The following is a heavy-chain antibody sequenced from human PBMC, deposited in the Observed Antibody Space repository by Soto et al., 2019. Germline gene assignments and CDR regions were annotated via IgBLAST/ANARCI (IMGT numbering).Heavy chain of an antibody. CDR2: IKSKTDGGTT. Sequence: GGSLRLSCAASGFTFSNAWMNWVRQAPGKGLEWVGRIKSKTDGGTTDYAAPVKGRFTISRDDSKNTLYLQMNSLKTEDTAVYYCTTDIQLWPSYYFDYWGQGTLVTVSS. V-gene: IGHV3-15*07. J-gene: IGHJ4*02. CDR3: TTDIQLWPSYYFDY. D-gene: IGHD5-18*01. CDR1: GFTFSNAW.